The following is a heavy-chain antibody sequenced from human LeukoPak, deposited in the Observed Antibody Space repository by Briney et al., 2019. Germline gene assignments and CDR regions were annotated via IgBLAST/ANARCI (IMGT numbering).Heavy chain of an antibody. D-gene: IGHD1-26*01. V-gene: IGHV4-59*05. CDR1: GGPISSYY. J-gene: IGHJ5*02. CDR2: IYYSGST. Sequence: SETLSLTCTVSGGPISSYYWSWIRQPPGKGLEWIGSIYYSGSTYYNPSLKSRVTISVDTSKNQFSLKLSSVTAADTAVYYCARSLRELWPSNWFDPWGQGTLVTVSS. CDR3: ARSLRELWPSNWFDP.